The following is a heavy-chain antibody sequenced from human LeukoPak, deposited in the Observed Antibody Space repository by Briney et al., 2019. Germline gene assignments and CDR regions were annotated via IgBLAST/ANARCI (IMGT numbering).Heavy chain of an antibody. Sequence: GGSLRLSCAASGFTFSSYAMSWVRQAPGKGLEWVSAISGSGGSTYYADSVKGRFTISRDNSKNTLYLQMNSLRADDTAVYYCAGYSCSSTSCYTGGFDYWGQGTLVTVSS. D-gene: IGHD2-2*02. J-gene: IGHJ4*02. CDR3: AGYSCSSTSCYTGGFDY. CDR2: ISGSGGST. V-gene: IGHV3-23*01. CDR1: GFTFSSYA.